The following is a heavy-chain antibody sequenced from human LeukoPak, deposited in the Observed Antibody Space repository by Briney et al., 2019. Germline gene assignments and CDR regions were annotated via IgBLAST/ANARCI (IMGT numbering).Heavy chain of an antibody. CDR2: ISAYNGNT. D-gene: IGHD2-2*01. CDR3: ASRYCSSTSCYLRANDAFDI. Sequence: ASVKVSCKASGGTFSSYAISWVRQAPGQGLEWMGWISAYNGNTNYAQKPQGRVTMTTDTSTSTAYMELRSLRSDDTAVYYCASRYCSSTSCYLRANDAFDIWGQGTMVTVSS. V-gene: IGHV1-18*01. J-gene: IGHJ3*02. CDR1: GGTFSSYA.